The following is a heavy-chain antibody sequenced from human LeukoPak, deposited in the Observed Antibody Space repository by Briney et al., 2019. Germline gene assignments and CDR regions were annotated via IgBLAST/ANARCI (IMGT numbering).Heavy chain of an antibody. J-gene: IGHJ3*02. V-gene: IGHV4-31*03. CDR1: GVSISSGGYY. CDR3: ARGGLLWCGELFGVAFDI. Sequence: SETLSLTCTVSGVSISSGGYYWSWLRQHPGKGLEWSGYVYDSGSAYDNPALKSRVTVSVDTSKNQVALKLSSGAAAGSAVYYLARGGLLWCGELFGVAFDIWGQGTMVTVSS. CDR2: VYDSGSA. D-gene: IGHD3-10*01.